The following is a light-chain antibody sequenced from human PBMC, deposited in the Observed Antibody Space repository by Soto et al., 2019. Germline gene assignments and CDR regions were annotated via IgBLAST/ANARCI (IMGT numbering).Light chain of an antibody. CDR2: DAS. J-gene: IGKJ1*01. V-gene: IGKV1-5*01. CDR3: QQYNSYWP. CDR1: QSISLS. Sequence: ILDTKCPSHRTAGDEDRSTSTFRASQSISLSLAWYQQKPGKAPDLLISDASNLERGVPSRFSGSGSGTEFTLTISSLQPDDFASYYFQQYNSYWPFGPGTKVDIK.